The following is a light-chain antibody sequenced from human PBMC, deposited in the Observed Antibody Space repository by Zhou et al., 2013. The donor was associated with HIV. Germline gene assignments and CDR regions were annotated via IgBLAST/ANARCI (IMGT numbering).Light chain of an antibody. V-gene: IGLV2-8*01. Sequence: QSALTQPPSASGTPGQSVTISCTGTSSDVGGYNYVAWYQQHPGKVPKIMIYEVNKRPSGVPDRFSGSKSGNTASLTISGLQAEDEADYYCSSYTSSSTQVFGGGTKLTVL. CDR1: SSDVGGYNY. J-gene: IGLJ2*01. CDR2: EVN. CDR3: SSYTSSSTQV.